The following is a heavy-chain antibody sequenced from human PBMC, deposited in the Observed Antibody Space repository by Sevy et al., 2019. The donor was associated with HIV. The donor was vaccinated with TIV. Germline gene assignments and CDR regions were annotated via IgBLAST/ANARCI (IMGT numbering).Heavy chain of an antibody. CDR3: ARESGSYRRNDFDS. V-gene: IGHV3-48*01. Sequence: GGSLRLSCAASGFTFSDDSMNWVRQAPGKGLEWVAYISGRSSTISYADSVKGRFIVSRDIAMNSLYLQMNSLRAEDTAFYFCARESGSYRRNDFDSWGQGTLVTVSS. D-gene: IGHD1-26*01. CDR2: ISGRSSTI. CDR1: GFTFSDDS. J-gene: IGHJ4*02.